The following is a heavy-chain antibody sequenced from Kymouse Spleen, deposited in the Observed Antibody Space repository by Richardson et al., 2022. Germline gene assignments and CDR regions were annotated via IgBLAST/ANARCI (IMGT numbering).Heavy chain of an antibody. CDR3: AREGRYYDILTGYWYYYYYGMDV. D-gene: IGHD3-9*01. J-gene: IGHJ6*02. V-gene: IGHV3-11*01. CDR2: ISSSGSTI. CDR1: GFTFSDYY. Sequence: QVQLVESGGGLVKPGGSLRLSCAASGFTFSDYYMSWIRQAPGKGLEWVSYISSSGSTIYYADSVKGRFTISRDNAKNSLYLQMNSLRAEDTAVYYCAREGRYYDILTGYWYYYYYGMDVWGQGTTVTVSS.